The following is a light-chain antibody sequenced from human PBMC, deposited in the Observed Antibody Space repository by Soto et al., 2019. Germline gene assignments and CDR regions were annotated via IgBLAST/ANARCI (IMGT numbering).Light chain of an antibody. Sequence: QSVLTQPASVSGSPGQSITISCTGTGSDVGGYNYVSWYQQHPGKAPKLMIYEVSNRPSGVANRFSGSKSGNTASLTISGLQAEDEADYYCSSYTSNSTLWVFGGGTKLTVL. CDR3: SSYTSNSTLWV. J-gene: IGLJ3*02. CDR2: EVS. CDR1: GSDVGGYNY. V-gene: IGLV2-14*01.